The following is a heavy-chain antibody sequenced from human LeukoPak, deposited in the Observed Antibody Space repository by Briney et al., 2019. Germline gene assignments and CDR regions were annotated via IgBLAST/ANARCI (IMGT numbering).Heavy chain of an antibody. Sequence: SETLSLTCTVSGGSISSSSYYWGWIRQPPGKGLEWIGSIYYSGSTYYNPSLKSRVTISVDTSKNQFSLELSSVTAADTAVYYCANLGFIVGATPDYWGQGTLVTVSS. D-gene: IGHD1-26*01. CDR1: GGSISSSSYY. J-gene: IGHJ4*02. V-gene: IGHV4-39*01. CDR3: ANLGFIVGATPDY. CDR2: IYYSGST.